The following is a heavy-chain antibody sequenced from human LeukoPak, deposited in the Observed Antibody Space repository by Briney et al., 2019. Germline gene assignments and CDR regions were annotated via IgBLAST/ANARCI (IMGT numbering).Heavy chain of an antibody. CDR1: GFTFSSYA. V-gene: IGHV3-23*01. CDR3: ARRRYSGSSQHFDY. D-gene: IGHD1-26*01. CDR2: ISGSGGST. Sequence: PGGSLRLSCAASGFTFSSYAMSWVRQAPGKGLEWVSAISGSGGSTYHADSVKGRFTISRDNAKNSLYLQMNSLRAEDTAVYYCARRRYSGSSQHFDYWGQGTLVTVSS. J-gene: IGHJ4*02.